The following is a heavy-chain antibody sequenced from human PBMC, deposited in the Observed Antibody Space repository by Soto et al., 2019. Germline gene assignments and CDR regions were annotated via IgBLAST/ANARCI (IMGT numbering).Heavy chain of an antibody. D-gene: IGHD2-15*01. J-gene: IGHJ3*02. CDR1: GFTFSSYS. CDR3: ARIHLGYDAFDT. V-gene: IGHV3-21*01. Sequence: EVQLVESGGGLVKPGGSLRLSCAASGFTFSSYSMNWVRQAPGKGLEWVSSISSSSSYIYYADSVKGRFTISRDNAKNSLYPQLNSRSAEDTAVYYCARIHLGYDAFDTWGQGTMVTVSS. CDR2: ISSSSSYI.